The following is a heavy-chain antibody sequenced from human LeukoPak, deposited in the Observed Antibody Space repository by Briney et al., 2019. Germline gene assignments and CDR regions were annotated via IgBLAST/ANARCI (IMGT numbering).Heavy chain of an antibody. CDR2: ISVGNGNT. J-gene: IGHJ4*02. D-gene: IGHD6-13*01. Sequence: GASVKVSCKASGYTFTSYAMHWARQAPGQRLEWVGWISVGNGNTKYSQKFQGRVTITRDTSATTAYMELRSLRSDDTAVYYCARGGVSSSWYQYYFDYWGQGTLVTVSS. CDR3: ARGGVSSSWYQYYFDY. CDR1: GYTFTSYA. V-gene: IGHV1-3*01.